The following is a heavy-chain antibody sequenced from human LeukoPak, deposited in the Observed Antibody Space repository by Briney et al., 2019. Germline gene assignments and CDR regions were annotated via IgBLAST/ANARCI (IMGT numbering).Heavy chain of an antibody. V-gene: IGHV4-34*01. J-gene: IGHJ4*02. D-gene: IGHD3-16*02. CDR1: GGSFSGYY. CDR2: INHSGST. CDR3: ARVRTYYDYVWGSYREPEYYFDY. Sequence: SETLSLTCAVYGGSFSGYYWSWIRQPPGKGLEWIGEINHSGSTNHNPSLKSRVTISVDTSKNQFSLKLSSVTAADTAVYYCARVRTYYDYVWGSYREPEYYFDYWGQGTLVTVSS.